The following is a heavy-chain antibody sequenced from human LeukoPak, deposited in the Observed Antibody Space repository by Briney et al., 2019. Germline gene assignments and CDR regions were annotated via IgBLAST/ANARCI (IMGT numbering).Heavy chain of an antibody. CDR3: ARSSSSSWGWFDP. J-gene: IGHJ5*02. CDR1: GGSISSYY. CDR2: IYTSGST. V-gene: IGHV4-4*07. Sequence: SEALSLTCTVSGGSISSYYWSWIRQPAGKGLEWIGRIYTSGSTNYNPSLKSRVTISVDKSKNQFSLKLSSVTAADTAVYYCARSSSSSWGWFDPWGQGTLVTVSS. D-gene: IGHD6-13*01.